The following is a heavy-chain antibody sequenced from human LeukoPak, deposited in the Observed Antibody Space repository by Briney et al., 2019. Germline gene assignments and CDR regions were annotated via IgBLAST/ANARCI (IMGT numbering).Heavy chain of an antibody. CDR1: GCTFSSYA. CDR2: IRYDGSNK. CDR3: AKDLGLWFGESDAFDI. Sequence: PGGSLRLSCAASGCTFSSYAMHWVRQAPGKGLEWVAFIRYDGSNKYYADSVKGRFTISRDNSKNTLYLQMNSLRAEDTAVYYCAKDLGLWFGESDAFDIWGQGTMVTVSS. J-gene: IGHJ3*02. V-gene: IGHV3-30*02. D-gene: IGHD3-10*01.